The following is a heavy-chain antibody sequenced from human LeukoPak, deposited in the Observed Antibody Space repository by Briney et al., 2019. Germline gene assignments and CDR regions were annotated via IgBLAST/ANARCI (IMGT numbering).Heavy chain of an antibody. CDR2: IFYSGST. V-gene: IGHV4-39*07. J-gene: IGHJ3*02. D-gene: IGHD3-10*01. CDR1: GGSIKTNY. Sequence: PSETLSLTCTVSGGSIKTNYWGWIRQPPGKGLEWIGNIFYSGSTYYSPSLRSRVTISLDTSRNQFSLKLNSVTAADTAVYYCAKSNGYGLVDIWGQGTMVTVSS. CDR3: AKSNGYGLVDI.